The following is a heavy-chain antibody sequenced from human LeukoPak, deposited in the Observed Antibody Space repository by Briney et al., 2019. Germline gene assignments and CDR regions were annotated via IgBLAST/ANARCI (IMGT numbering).Heavy chain of an antibody. CDR3: ARDNTIFGVVNYFDY. CDR2: INPSGGST. V-gene: IGHV1-46*01. D-gene: IGHD3-3*01. J-gene: IGHJ4*02. Sequence: ASVKVSCKASGYTFTSYYMHWVRQAPGQGLEWMGIINPSGGSTSYAQKFQGRVTMTRDTSISTAYMELSRLRSDDTAVYYCARDNTIFGVVNYFDYWGQGTLVTVSS. CDR1: GYTFTSYY.